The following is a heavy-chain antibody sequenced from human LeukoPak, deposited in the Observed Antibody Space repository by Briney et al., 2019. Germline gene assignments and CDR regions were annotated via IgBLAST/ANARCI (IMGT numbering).Heavy chain of an antibody. CDR3: ARDSRGRIWHGGYYYYMDV. D-gene: IGHD3-16*01. CDR2: ISAYNGNT. J-gene: IGHJ6*03. CDR1: GYTFTSYG. V-gene: IGHV1-18*01. Sequence: GASVKVSCKASGYTFTSYGISWVRQAPGQGLEWMGWISAYNGNTNYAQKLQGRVTMTTDTSTSTAYMELRSLRSDDTAVYYCARDSRGRIWHGGYYYYMDVWGKGTTVTISS.